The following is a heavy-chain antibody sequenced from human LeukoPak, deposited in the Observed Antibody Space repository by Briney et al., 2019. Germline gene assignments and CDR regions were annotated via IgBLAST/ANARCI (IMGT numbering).Heavy chain of an antibody. D-gene: IGHD1-26*01. CDR2: INPNSGGT. V-gene: IGHV1-2*06. CDR3: AREGQFSGTYYGGGWFDP. J-gene: IGHJ5*02. CDR1: GYTFTGYY. Sequence: ASVKVSCKASGYTFTGYYMHWVRQAPGQGLEWMGRINPNSGGTNYAQKFQGRVTMTRDTSISTAYMELSRLRSDDTAVYYCAREGQFSGTYYGGGWFDPWGQGTLVTVSS.